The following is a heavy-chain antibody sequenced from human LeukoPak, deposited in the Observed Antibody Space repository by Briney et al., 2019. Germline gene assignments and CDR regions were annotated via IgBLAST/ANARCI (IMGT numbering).Heavy chain of an antibody. Sequence: GGSLRLSCAASGFTFSDYYMSWIRQAPGKALEWVSYISGSGSTIYYADSAKDRFTISRNNAKNSLFLQMNGLRAEDRAVYYCARVRGPARYCSSTSCQYYYMDVWGKGTTVTVSS. CDR3: ARVRGPARYCSSTSCQYYYMDV. J-gene: IGHJ6*03. CDR2: ISGSGSTI. V-gene: IGHV3-11*01. CDR1: GFTFSDYY. D-gene: IGHD2-2*01.